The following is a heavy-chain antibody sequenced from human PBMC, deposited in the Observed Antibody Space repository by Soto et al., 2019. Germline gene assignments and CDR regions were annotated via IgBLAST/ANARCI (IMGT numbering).Heavy chain of an antibody. CDR1: GGSISSYY. Sequence: SETLSLTCTVSGGSISSYYWSWIRQPPGKGLEWIGYIYYSGSTNYNPSLKSRVTISVDTSKNQFSLKLSSVTAADTAVYYCARGGPRWFAFDIWGQGTMVTVSS. CDR2: IYYSGST. D-gene: IGHD3-9*01. CDR3: ARGGPRWFAFDI. J-gene: IGHJ3*02. V-gene: IGHV4-59*08.